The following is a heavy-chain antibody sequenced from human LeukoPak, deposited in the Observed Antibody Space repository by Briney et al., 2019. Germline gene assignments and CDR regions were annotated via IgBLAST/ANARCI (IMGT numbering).Heavy chain of an antibody. Sequence: PETLSLTCTVSGGSISSSSYYWGWIRQPPGKGLEWIGSIYYSGSTYYNPSLKSRVTISVDTSKNQFSLKLSSVTAADTAVYYCARERVVVTAMYYYYYYMDVWGKGTTVTVSS. D-gene: IGHD2-21*02. CDR2: IYYSGST. CDR1: GGSISSSSYY. V-gene: IGHV4-39*07. J-gene: IGHJ6*03. CDR3: ARERVVVTAMYYYYYYMDV.